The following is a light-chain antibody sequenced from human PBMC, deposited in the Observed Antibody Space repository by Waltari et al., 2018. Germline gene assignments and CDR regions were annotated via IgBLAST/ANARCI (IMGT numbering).Light chain of an antibody. CDR3: QQHDNSLWT. J-gene: IGKJ1*01. Sequence: EIVLTQSPGTLSLSPGESATLSCRASQSVRSSYLAWYKQKPGQAPRLLIFDASTRASGIPDRFSGSGSGTDFTLTITRLEPEDFAVYFCQQHDNSLWTFGQGTKVEVK. CDR1: QSVRSSY. V-gene: IGKV3-20*01. CDR2: DAS.